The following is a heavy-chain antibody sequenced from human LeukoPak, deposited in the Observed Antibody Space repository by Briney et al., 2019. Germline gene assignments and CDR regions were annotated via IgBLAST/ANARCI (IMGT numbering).Heavy chain of an antibody. D-gene: IGHD4-17*01. CDR2: INSDVSST. V-gene: IGHV3-74*01. CDR3: ARVLTTVIHWYFDL. CDR1: GFTFSSYW. J-gene: IGHJ2*01. Sequence: GGSLRLSCAASGFTFSSYWMHWVRRVPWKGLVWVSRINSDVSSTSYADSVKGRFTISRDNAKNTLYLQMNSLRAEDTAVYYCARVLTTVIHWYFDLWGRGTLVTVSS.